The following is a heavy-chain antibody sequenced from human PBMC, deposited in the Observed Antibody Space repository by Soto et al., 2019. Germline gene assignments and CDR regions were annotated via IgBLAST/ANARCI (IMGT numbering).Heavy chain of an antibody. Sequence: QVQLVESGGGVVQPGRSLRLSCAASGLTFSSYAMHWVRQAPGKGLEWVAVISYDGSNKYYADSVKGRFTISRDNSKNTLYLQMNSLRAEDTAVYYCARGVGYSYGYYFDYWGQGTLVTVSS. CDR2: ISYDGSNK. CDR3: ARGVGYSYGYYFDY. D-gene: IGHD5-18*01. V-gene: IGHV3-30-3*01. J-gene: IGHJ4*02. CDR1: GLTFSSYA.